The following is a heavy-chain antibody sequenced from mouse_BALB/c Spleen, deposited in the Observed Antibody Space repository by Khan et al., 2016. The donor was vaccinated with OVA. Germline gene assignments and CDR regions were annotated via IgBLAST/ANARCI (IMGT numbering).Heavy chain of an antibody. CDR2: IWNDGNT. CDR3: SRQPYYHYNVMDY. D-gene: IGHD2-10*01. V-gene: IGHV2-6-1*01. CDR1: GFSLTNYG. Sequence: QVQLKESGPGLVAPSQSLSITCTISGFSLTNYGVHWVRQPPGKGLEWLAVIWNDGNTNYNSVLKSRLPLTQDDSKSPVFLKMNRLPTDDPAIYFCSRQPYYHYNVMDYWGQGTSVTVSS. J-gene: IGHJ4*01.